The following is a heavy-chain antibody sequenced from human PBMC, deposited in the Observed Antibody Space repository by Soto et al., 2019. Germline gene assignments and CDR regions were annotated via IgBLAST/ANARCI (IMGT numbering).Heavy chain of an antibody. D-gene: IGHD1-26*01. Sequence: LRLSCAASGFTFSSYGMHWVRQAPGKGLEWVAVIWYDGSNKYYADSVKGRFTISRDNSKNTLYLQMNSLRAEDTAVYYCARGVGSYYYGMDVWGQGTTVTVSS. J-gene: IGHJ6*02. CDR1: GFTFSSYG. CDR3: ARGVGSYYYGMDV. V-gene: IGHV3-33*01. CDR2: IWYDGSNK.